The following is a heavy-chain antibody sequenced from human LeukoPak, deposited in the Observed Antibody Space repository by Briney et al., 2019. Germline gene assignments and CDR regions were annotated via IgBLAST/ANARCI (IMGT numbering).Heavy chain of an antibody. V-gene: IGHV1-2*02. D-gene: IGHD2-2*01. CDR2: MNPNSGGT. J-gene: IGHJ4*02. CDR3: ARGGVVAAAIEGDPPRRFAY. CDR1: GYTFTGFY. Sequence: ASVKVSCKASGYTFTGFYMNWVRQAPGQGLEWMGWMNPNSGGTNYAQNFQGRVTMTRDTSISTASMELSRLTSDDTAVYYCARGGVVAAAIEGDPPRRFAYWGQGTLVTVSS.